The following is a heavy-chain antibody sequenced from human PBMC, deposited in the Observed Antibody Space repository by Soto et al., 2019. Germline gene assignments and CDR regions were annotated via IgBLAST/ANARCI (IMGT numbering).Heavy chain of an antibody. D-gene: IGHD6-19*01. Sequence: GGSLRLSCAASGFTFSSYGMHWVRQAPGKGLEWVAVISYDGSNKYYADSVKGRFTISRDNSKNTLYLQMNSLRAEDTAVYYCAKGIAVAGTGPYYFDYWGQGTLVTVSS. CDR1: GFTFSSYG. CDR3: AKGIAVAGTGPYYFDY. V-gene: IGHV3-30*18. CDR2: ISYDGSNK. J-gene: IGHJ4*02.